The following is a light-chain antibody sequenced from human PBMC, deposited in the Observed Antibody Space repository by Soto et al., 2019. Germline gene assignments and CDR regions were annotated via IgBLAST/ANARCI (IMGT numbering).Light chain of an antibody. Sequence: QSVLTQPPSASGTPGQRVTISCSGSSSNIGSNTVNWYQQVPGTAPKLLIYNNDQRPSGVPDRFSGSKSGTSASLAISGLQSEDEADYFCAAWDESLNGWVFGGGTKLTVL. CDR2: NND. V-gene: IGLV1-44*01. CDR3: AAWDESLNGWV. J-gene: IGLJ3*02. CDR1: SSNIGSNT.